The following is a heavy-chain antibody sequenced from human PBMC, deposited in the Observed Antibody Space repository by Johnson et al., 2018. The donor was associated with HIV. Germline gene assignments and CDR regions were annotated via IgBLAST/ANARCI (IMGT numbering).Heavy chain of an antibody. Sequence: VQLVESGGGLVQPGGSLRLSCAASGFTFSSYDMHWVRQATGKGLEWVSAIGTAGDTYYPGSVKGRFTISRDNSKNTLNLQMNSLRPEDTAVYYCAKGMGLSIGELSDAFHFWGLGTVVTVSS. CDR3: AKGMGLSIGELSDAFHF. J-gene: IGHJ3*01. CDR1: GFTFSSYD. CDR2: IGTAGDT. V-gene: IGHV3-13*01. D-gene: IGHD3-10*01.